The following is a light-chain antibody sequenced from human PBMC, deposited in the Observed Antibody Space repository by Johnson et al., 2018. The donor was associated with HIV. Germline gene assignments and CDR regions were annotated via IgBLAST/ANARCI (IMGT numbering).Light chain of an antibody. Sequence: QSVLTQPPSVSAAPGQKVTISCSGSSSNVGNNYVSWYQHLPRTAPKLLIYDNNKRPSGIPDRFSGSRSGTSATLGITGLQTGDEADYYCGTWDSSLSDYVFGTGTKVTVL. CDR2: DNN. J-gene: IGLJ1*01. CDR3: GTWDSSLSDYV. V-gene: IGLV1-51*01. CDR1: SSNVGNNY.